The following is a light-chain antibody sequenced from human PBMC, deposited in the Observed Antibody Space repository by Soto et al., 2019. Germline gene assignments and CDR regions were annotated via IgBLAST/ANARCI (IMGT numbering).Light chain of an antibody. CDR3: QQYYNWLT. Sequence: EIVMTQSPATLSLSPGERSTLSCSAIQRVSSDSLAWYQQKPGQAPRLLIYDASTRATDIPARFSGSGSGTEFTLTISSLQSEDFAVYYCQQYYNWLTFGGGTKVDIK. V-gene: IGKV3-15*01. CDR1: QRVSSD. J-gene: IGKJ4*01. CDR2: DAS.